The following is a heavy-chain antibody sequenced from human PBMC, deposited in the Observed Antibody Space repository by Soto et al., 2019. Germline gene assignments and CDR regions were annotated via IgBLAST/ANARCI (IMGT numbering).Heavy chain of an antibody. CDR1: GYTFTSYD. D-gene: IGHD3-22*01. CDR3: ARLMYYYDSSGYYQAHYYYGMDV. CDR2: MNPNSGNT. V-gene: IGHV1-8*01. J-gene: IGHJ6*02. Sequence: QVQLVQSGAEVKKPGASVKVSCKASGYTFTSYDINWVRQATGQGLEWMGWMNPNSGNTGYAQKFKGRVTMTRNTSISTAYMELSSLRSEDTAVYYCARLMYYYDSSGYYQAHYYYGMDVWGQGTTVTVSS.